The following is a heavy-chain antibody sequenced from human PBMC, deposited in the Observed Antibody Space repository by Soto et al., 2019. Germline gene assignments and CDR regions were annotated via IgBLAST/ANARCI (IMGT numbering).Heavy chain of an antibody. Sequence: QVQLQESGPGLVKPSETLSLTCTVSGGSISSYYWSWIRQPPGKGLEWIGYIYYSGSTNYNPSLKSRVTISVDTSKNQFSLKLSSVTAADTAVYYWARGIAVADLNWFDPWGQGTLVTVSS. CDR3: ARGIAVADLNWFDP. CDR2: IYYSGST. CDR1: GGSISSYY. J-gene: IGHJ5*02. V-gene: IGHV4-59*01. D-gene: IGHD6-19*01.